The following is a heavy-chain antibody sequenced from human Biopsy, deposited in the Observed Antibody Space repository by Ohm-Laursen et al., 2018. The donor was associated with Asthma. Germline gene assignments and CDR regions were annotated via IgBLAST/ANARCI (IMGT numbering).Heavy chain of an antibody. CDR2: HDHEEGGT. J-gene: IGHJ4*02. CDR1: GYSLTDLS. Sequence: VSSVKVSCKISGYSLTDLSMHWVRQAPGQGLEWIGGHDHEEGGTVSARRFQGRVTMTEDTSTDTAYMELSSLSSDDTAVYYCASDFPKDYVRYNFQFWGQGTLVTVSS. V-gene: IGHV1-24*01. D-gene: IGHD4-17*01. CDR3: ASDFPKDYVRYNFQF.